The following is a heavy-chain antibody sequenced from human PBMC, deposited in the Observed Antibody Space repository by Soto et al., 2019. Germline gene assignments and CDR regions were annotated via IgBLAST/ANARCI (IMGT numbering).Heavy chain of an antibody. CDR2: INAGNGNT. V-gene: IGHV1-3*01. CDR3: ARDSGIAAAGPPMRYFQH. D-gene: IGHD6-13*01. CDR1: GYTFTSYA. Sequence: ASVKVSCKASGYTFTSYAMHWVRQAPGQRLEWMGWINAGNGNTKYSQKFQGRVTITRDTSASTAYMELSSLRSEDTAVYYCARDSGIAAAGPPMRYFQHWGQGTLVTVSS. J-gene: IGHJ1*01.